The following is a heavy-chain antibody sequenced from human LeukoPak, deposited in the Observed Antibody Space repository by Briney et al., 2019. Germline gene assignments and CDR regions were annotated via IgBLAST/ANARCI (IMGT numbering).Heavy chain of an antibody. CDR2: ISSDGGST. CDR3: VNYGMDV. Sequence: GGSLRLSCAASGFTFSMYAMHWFRQAPGKGLEYVSAISSDGGSTYYANSVKGRFTISRDNSKNTLYLQMGSLRAEDMAVYYCVNYGMDVWGQGTTVTVSS. V-gene: IGHV3-64*01. CDR1: GFTFSMYA. J-gene: IGHJ6*02.